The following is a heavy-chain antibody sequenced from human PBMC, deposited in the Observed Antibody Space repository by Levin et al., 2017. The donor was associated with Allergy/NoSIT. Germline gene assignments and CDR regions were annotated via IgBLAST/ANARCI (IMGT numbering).Heavy chain of an antibody. Sequence: GGSLRLSCAASGFTFSNYAMSWVRQAPGKGLEWISGITFSGGSTFYADPVKGRFTISRDNSKNTLFLQMNSLTAEDTAIYKCARWMSSNWYGGVDYWGQGTLSPSPQ. CDR1: GFTFSNYA. D-gene: IGHD6-13*01. CDR2: ITFSGGST. CDR3: ARWMSSNWYGGVDY. J-gene: IGHJ4*02. V-gene: IGHV3-23*01.